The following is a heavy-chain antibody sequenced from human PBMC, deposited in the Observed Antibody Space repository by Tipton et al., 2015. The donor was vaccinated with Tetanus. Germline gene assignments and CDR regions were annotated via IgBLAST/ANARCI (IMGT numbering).Heavy chain of an antibody. Sequence: LRLSCAAYGGSFGGYYWSWIRQPPGKGLEWIGEISNSGGTNYNPSLKSRVTMSIDTSKKQFSLNLTSVTAADTAMYYCARGSVVITAAKCLDYWGQGTQVTVSS. D-gene: IGHD2-2*01. CDR1: GGSFGGYY. CDR2: ISNSGGT. J-gene: IGHJ4*02. CDR3: ARGSVVITAAKCLDY. V-gene: IGHV4-34*01.